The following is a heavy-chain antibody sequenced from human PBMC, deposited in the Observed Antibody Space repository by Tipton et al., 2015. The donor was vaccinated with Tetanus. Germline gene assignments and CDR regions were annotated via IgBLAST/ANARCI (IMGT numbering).Heavy chain of an antibody. CDR2: IVVGSGNT. CDR1: GFTFTSSA. V-gene: IGHV1-58*01. CDR3: ARSSFPTTVTTDYLDV. J-gene: IGHJ6*02. D-gene: IGHD4-17*01. Sequence: QSGPEVKKPGTSVKVSCKASGFTFTSSAVQWVRQARGQRLEWIGWIVVGSGNTNYAQKFQGRVTITADKSTSTAYMELSSLRSEDTAVYYCARSSFPTTVTTDYLDVWGQGTTVTVSS.